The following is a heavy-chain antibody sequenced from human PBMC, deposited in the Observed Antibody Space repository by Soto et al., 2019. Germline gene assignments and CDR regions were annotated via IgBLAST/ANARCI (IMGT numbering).Heavy chain of an antibody. Sequence: EVQLVESGGGLVQPGGSLRLSCAASGLIFSNYKMHWVRQAPGKGLVWVSRINTDGSITHYADSVKGRFTVSRDNAKNTMYLQMSSLTADDTAVYYCARDTNGLHYWGQGTLVTVSS. CDR2: INTDGSIT. D-gene: IGHD2-8*01. V-gene: IGHV3-74*01. J-gene: IGHJ4*02. CDR3: ARDTNGLHY. CDR1: GLIFSNYK.